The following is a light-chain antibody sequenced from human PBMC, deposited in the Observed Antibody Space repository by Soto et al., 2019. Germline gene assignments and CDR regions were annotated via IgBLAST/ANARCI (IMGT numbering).Light chain of an antibody. CDR2: SDT. J-gene: IGLJ2*01. CDR3: PSWDDRLTALV. CDR1: TSNVGKNL. Sequence: QSVLTQSPSASGTPGQRVTISCSGSTSNVGKNLVYWYQQLPGTAPKLLIHSDTQRPSGVPDRFSASKSGTSASLAINGLQSEDEADYYYPSWDDRLTALVFGAGTKLTVL. V-gene: IGLV1-44*01.